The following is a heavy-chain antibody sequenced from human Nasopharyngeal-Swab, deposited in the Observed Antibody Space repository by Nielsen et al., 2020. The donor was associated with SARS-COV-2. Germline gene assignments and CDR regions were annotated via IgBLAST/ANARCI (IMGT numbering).Heavy chain of an antibody. D-gene: IGHD1/OR15-1a*01. CDR1: GGSFSGYY. V-gene: IGHV4-34*01. J-gene: IGHJ2*01. CDR2: INHSGST. CDR3: ARVRRGLTNWYFDL. Sequence: SQTLSLTCAVYGGSFSGYYWSWIRQPPGKGLEWIGEINHSGSTNYNPSLKSRVTISVDTSKNQFSLKLSSVTAADTAVYYCARVRRGLTNWYFDLWGRGTLVTFSS.